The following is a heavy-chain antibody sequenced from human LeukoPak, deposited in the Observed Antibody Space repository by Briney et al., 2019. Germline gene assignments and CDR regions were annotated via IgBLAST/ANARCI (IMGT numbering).Heavy chain of an antibody. D-gene: IGHD2-15*01. V-gene: IGHV4-4*07. Sequence: SETLSLTCSVSGESMTPYYWTWIRQSAGKGLQWLGRVFHSGQHNYNPSLKSRLSMSLDASRNLVSLTLTSVTAADTAIYYCARVSGYCCGGWCYGGQWFDPWGQGTLVIVSS. J-gene: IGHJ5*02. CDR1: GESMTPYY. CDR3: ARVSGYCCGGWCYGGQWFDP. CDR2: VFHSGQH.